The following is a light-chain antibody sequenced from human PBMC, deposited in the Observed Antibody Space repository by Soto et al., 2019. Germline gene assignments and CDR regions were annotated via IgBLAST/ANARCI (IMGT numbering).Light chain of an antibody. CDR3: SSYRSRSTLLYV. CDR2: DVS. V-gene: IGLV2-14*01. J-gene: IGLJ1*01. Sequence: QSALTQPASVSGSPGQSITISCTGTSSDVGGYIYVSWYQQHPGKAPKLMIYDVSNRPSGVSNRFSGSKSGNTASLTISGLQADDEADYYCSSYRSRSTLLYVFGTGTKLTVL. CDR1: SSDVGGYIY.